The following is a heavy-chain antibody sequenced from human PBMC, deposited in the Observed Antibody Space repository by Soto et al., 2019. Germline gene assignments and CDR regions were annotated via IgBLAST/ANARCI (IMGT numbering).Heavy chain of an antibody. CDR3: AKAPDIVATIKSNYFDY. CDR2: ISYDGSNK. CDR1: GFTFSSYG. D-gene: IGHD5-12*01. V-gene: IGHV3-30*18. J-gene: IGHJ4*02. Sequence: GGSLRLSCAASGFTFSSYGMHWVRQAPGKGLEWVAVISYDGSNKYYADSVKGRFTISRDNSKNTLYLQMNSLRAEDTAVYYCAKAPDIVATIKSNYFDYWGQGTLVTVSS.